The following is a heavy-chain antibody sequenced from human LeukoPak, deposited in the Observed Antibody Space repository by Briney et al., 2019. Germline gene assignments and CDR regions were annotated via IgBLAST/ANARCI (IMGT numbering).Heavy chain of an antibody. V-gene: IGHV3-7*04. Sequence: GGSLRLSCAASGFTFSNYWMSWVRQAPGKGLEFMANIKEGGSEKYYVDSVKGRFTISRDNDKNSVHLQMNSLRAEDTAVYYCARGGGMRSRYDFDYWGQGTLVTVSS. CDR2: IKEGGSEK. CDR1: GFTFSNYW. D-gene: IGHD6-13*01. CDR3: ARGGGMRSRYDFDY. J-gene: IGHJ4*02.